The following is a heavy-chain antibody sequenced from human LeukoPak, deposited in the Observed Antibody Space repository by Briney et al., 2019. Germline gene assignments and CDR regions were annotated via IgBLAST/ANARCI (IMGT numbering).Heavy chain of an antibody. CDR1: GFTFSSYW. CDR2: INSDGSSI. CDR3: AREGRVSGYDFDC. D-gene: IGHD5-12*01. J-gene: IGHJ4*02. V-gene: IGHV3-74*03. Sequence: GGSLRLSCAASGFTFSSYWMHWVRQAPGKGLVWVSRINSDGSSITYADSVKGRFTISRDNAKNTLFLQMNSLRVEDTAVYYCAREGRVSGYDFDCWGKGTLVTVSS.